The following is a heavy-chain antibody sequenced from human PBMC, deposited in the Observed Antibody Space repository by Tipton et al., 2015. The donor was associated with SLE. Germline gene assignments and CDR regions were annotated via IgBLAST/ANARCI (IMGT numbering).Heavy chain of an antibody. CDR1: GGSISSGSYY. Sequence: LRLSCTVSGGSISSGSYYWSWIRQPAGKGLEWIGRIYTSGSTNYNPSLKSRVTISVDTSKNQFSLKLSSVTAADTAVYYCARNGSGYSYFDYWGQGTLVTVSS. J-gene: IGHJ4*02. V-gene: IGHV4-61*02. CDR2: IYTSGST. CDR3: ARNGSGYSYFDY. D-gene: IGHD3-22*01.